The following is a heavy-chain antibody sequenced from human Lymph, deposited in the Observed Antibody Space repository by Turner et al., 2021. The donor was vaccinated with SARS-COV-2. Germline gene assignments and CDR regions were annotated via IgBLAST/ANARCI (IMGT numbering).Heavy chain of an antibody. Sequence: EVQLLASGGGSVQPGGALRRSCAASGFTFSSYAMSWVRQAPGKGLEWVSAITASGGSTYYADSVKGRFTSSRDNSKNTLYLQMNSLRAEDTAVYYCAKDPNWYVLSAVDYWGQGTLVTVSS. CDR1: GFTFSSYA. V-gene: IGHV3-23*01. CDR3: AKDPNWYVLSAVDY. D-gene: IGHD1-1*01. J-gene: IGHJ4*02. CDR2: ITASGGST.